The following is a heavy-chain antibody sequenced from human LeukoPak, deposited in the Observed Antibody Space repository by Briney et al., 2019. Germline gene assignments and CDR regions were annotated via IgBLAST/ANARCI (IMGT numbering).Heavy chain of an antibody. CDR2: IFNGGST. Sequence: GGSLRLSCAASGFAVSSNHMNWVRQAPGKGLEWVSVIFNGGSTYYADSVKGRFTISRDTSKNTLFLQMNSLRAEDTAVYYCARIYSGSHYSWGQGTLVTISS. D-gene: IGHD1-26*01. V-gene: IGHV3-53*01. CDR3: ARIYSGSHYS. J-gene: IGHJ4*02. CDR1: GFAVSSNH.